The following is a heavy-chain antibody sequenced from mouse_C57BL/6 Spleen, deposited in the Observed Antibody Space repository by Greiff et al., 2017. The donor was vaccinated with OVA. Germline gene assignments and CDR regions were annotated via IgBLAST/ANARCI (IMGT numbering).Heavy chain of an antibody. CDR3: ARNGSRYYAMDY. CDR1: GYTFTDYN. J-gene: IGHJ4*01. V-gene: IGHV1-18*01. D-gene: IGHD1-1*01. CDR2: INPNNGGT. Sequence: LKQSGPELVKPGASVKIPCKASGYTFTDYNMDWVKQSHGKSLEWIGDINPNNGGTIYNQKFKGKATLTVDKSSSTAYMELRSLTSEDTAVYYCARNGSRYYAMDYWGQGTSVTVSS.